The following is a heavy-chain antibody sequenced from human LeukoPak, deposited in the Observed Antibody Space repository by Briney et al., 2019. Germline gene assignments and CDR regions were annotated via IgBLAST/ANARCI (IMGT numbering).Heavy chain of an antibody. D-gene: IGHD3-10*01. J-gene: IGHJ4*02. V-gene: IGHV4-59*01. CDR1: GGSISSYY. CDR3: ARDRGIDFDY. CDR2: IYYSGST. Sequence: SETLSLTCTVSGGSISSYYWSWIRQPPGKGLEWIGYIYYSGSTNYNPSLKSRVTISVDTSKNQFSLKLSSVTAADTAVYYCARDRGIDFDYWGQGTLVTVSS.